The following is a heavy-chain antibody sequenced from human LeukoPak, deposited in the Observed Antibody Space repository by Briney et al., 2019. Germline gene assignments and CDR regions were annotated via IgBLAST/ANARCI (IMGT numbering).Heavy chain of an antibody. D-gene: IGHD1-1*01. CDR3: ARGKLERLVRTFKTIWVFDY. CDR2: INHSGST. CDR1: GGSFSGYY. V-gene: IGHV4-34*01. Sequence: PSETLSLTCAVYGGSFSGYYWSWIRQPPGKGLEWIGEINHSGSTNYNPPLKSRVTISVDTSKNQFSLRLSSVTAADTAVYYCARGKLERLVRTFKTIWVFDYWGQGTLVTVSS. J-gene: IGHJ4*02.